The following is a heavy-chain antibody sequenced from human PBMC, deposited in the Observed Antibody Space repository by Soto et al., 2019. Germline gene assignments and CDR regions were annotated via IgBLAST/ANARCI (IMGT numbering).Heavy chain of an antibody. CDR1: GFSLSTSGMC. V-gene: IGHV2-70*01. CDR3: ARIRAREYDLHYGMDV. D-gene: IGHD1-1*01. Sequence: SGPTLVNPTQTLTLTCTFSGFSLSTSGMCVSWIRQPPGKALEWLALIDWDDDKYYSTSLKTRLTISKDTSKNQVVLTMTNMDPVDTATYYCARIRAREYDLHYGMDVWGQGTTVTVSS. J-gene: IGHJ6*02. CDR2: IDWDDDK.